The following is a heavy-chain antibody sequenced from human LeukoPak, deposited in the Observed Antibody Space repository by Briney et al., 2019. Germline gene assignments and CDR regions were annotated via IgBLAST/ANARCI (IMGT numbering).Heavy chain of an antibody. CDR3: AKSPDTWNYGFLDY. D-gene: IGHD1-7*01. Sequence: GGSLRLSCAASGFTFSSYNMNWVRQAPGKGLERVSVISSSSSYINYADSVKGRFTIYRDNSKNTLYLQMNSLRAEDTAVYYCAKSPDTWNYGFLDYWGQGTLVTVSS. CDR2: ISSSSSYI. CDR1: GFTFSSYN. V-gene: IGHV3-21*01. J-gene: IGHJ4*02.